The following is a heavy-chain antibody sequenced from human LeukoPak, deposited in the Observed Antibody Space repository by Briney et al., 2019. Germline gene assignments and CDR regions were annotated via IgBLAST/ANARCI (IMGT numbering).Heavy chain of an antibody. J-gene: IGHJ3*02. CDR1: GFTFSSYG. Sequence: SGGSLRLSCAASGFTFSSYGMHWVRQAPGKGLEWVAVISYDGSNKYYADSVKGRFTISRDNSKNTLYLQMNSLRSDDTAVYYCARDRVVGDSRVGAFDIWGQGTMVTVSS. CDR3: ARDRVVGDSRVGAFDI. D-gene: IGHD3-22*01. V-gene: IGHV3-30*03. CDR2: ISYDGSNK.